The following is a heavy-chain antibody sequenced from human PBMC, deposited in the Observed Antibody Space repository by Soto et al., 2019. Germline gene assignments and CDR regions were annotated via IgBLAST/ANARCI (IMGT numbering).Heavy chain of an antibody. J-gene: IGHJ4*02. V-gene: IGHV4-34*01. Sequence: QVQLQQWGAGLLKPSETLSLTCAVYGGSFSGYYWSWIRQPPGKGPEWIGEINHSGSTNYNPSLKSRVTISVDTSKNQFSLKLSSVTAADTAVYYCARASFFDYWGQGTLVTVSS. CDR2: INHSGST. CDR3: ARASFFDY. CDR1: GGSFSGYY.